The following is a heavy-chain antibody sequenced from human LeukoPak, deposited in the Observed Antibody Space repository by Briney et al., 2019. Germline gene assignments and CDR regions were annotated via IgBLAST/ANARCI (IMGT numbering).Heavy chain of an antibody. CDR2: IYPGDSDT. CDR1: GYSFTSYW. CDR3: ARHRDCSSTSCYLDY. Sequence: GESLKISCKGSGYSFTSYWIGWVRLLPGKGLEWMGIIYPGDSDTRYSPSFQRQVTISADKSISTAYLQWSSLKASDTAMYYCARHRDCSSTSCYLDYWGQGTLVTVSS. J-gene: IGHJ4*02. V-gene: IGHV5-51*01. D-gene: IGHD2-2*01.